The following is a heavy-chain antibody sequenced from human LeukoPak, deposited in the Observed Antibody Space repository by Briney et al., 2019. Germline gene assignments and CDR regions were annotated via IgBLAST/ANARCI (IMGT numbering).Heavy chain of an antibody. V-gene: IGHV4-59*01. Sequence: SETLSLTCTVSGGSISSYYWSWIRQPPGKGLEWIGYIYYSGSTNYNPSLKSRVTISVDTSKNQFSLKLSSVTAADTAVYYCARDLTYGDSPYYGMDVWGQGTTVTVSS. CDR1: GGSISSYY. CDR2: IYYSGST. J-gene: IGHJ6*02. D-gene: IGHD4-17*01. CDR3: ARDLTYGDSPYYGMDV.